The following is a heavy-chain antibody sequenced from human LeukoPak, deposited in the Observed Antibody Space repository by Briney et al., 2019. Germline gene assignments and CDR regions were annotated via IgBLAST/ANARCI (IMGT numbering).Heavy chain of an antibody. D-gene: IGHD6-13*01. V-gene: IGHV1-2*02. CDR1: GYTFTGYY. CDR2: INPNSGGT. CDR3: ARDGGAAAVHNWFDP. Sequence: ASVKVSCKASGYTFTGYYMHWVRQAPGQGLEWMGWINPNSGGTNYAQKFQGRVTMTRDTSISTAYMELSRLRSDDTAVYYCARDGGAAAVHNWFDPWGQGTLVTVSS. J-gene: IGHJ5*02.